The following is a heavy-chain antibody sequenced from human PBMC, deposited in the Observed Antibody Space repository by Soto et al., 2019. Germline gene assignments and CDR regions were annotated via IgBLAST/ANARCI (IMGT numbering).Heavy chain of an antibody. D-gene: IGHD5-12*01. Sequence: AGGSLRLSCAASGFTFSSYAMSWVRQAPGKGLEWVSAISGSGGSTYYADSVKGRFTISRDNSKNTLYLQMNSLRAEDTAVYYCAKRRYSGYDSDYYYYYGMDVWGQGTTVTVSS. J-gene: IGHJ6*02. CDR2: ISGSGGST. CDR3: AKRRYSGYDSDYYYYYGMDV. CDR1: GFTFSSYA. V-gene: IGHV3-23*01.